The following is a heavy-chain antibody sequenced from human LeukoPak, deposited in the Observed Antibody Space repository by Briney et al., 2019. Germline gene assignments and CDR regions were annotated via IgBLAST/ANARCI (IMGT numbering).Heavy chain of an antibody. CDR3: AGAVSTNAIDY. CDR1: GGSISSGIYY. CDR2: IYYSGST. J-gene: IGHJ4*02. Sequence: PSETLSLTCTVSGGSISSGIYYWNWIRQHPGKGLEWIGHIYYSGSTYYNPSLKSRLTMSVDTSKNQFSLKLSSVTAADTAVYFCAGAVSTNAIDYWGQGTLVTVSS. V-gene: IGHV4-31*03. D-gene: IGHD1-1*01.